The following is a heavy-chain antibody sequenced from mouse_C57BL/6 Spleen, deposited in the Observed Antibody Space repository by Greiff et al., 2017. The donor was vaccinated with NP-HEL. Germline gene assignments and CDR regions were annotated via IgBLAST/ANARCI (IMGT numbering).Heavy chain of an antibody. Sequence: QVQLQQPGAELVKPGASVKLSCKASGYTFTSYWMHWVKQRPGQGLEWIGMIHPNSGSTNYNEKFKSKATLTVDKSSSTAYMQLSSLTSEDSAVYYCARGYYYCSQHYWYFDVWGTGTTVTVSS. CDR3: ARGYYYCSQHYWYFDV. CDR1: GYTFTSYW. CDR2: IHPNSGST. J-gene: IGHJ1*03. D-gene: IGHD1-1*01. V-gene: IGHV1-64*01.